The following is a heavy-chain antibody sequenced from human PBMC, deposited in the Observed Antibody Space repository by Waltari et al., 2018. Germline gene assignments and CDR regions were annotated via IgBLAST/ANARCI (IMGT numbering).Heavy chain of an antibody. CDR1: AASISSYY. CDR3: VRSPYHCDSSGFYSVLWHFDL. J-gene: IGHJ2*01. CDR2: IYFSGST. Sequence: QVRLQESGPGLVKPSETLSLTCTVSAASISSYYWSWIRQPPGKGLEWIAYIYFSGSTSYNPPPKSGVTMAVDTSKNQFSLKLRSVTAADTAVYYCVRSPYHCDSSGFYSVLWHFDLWGRGTLVSVSS. V-gene: IGHV4-59*08. D-gene: IGHD3-22*01.